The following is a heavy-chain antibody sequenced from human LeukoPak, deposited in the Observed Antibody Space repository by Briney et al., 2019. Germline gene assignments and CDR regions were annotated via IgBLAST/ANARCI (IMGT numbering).Heavy chain of an antibody. Sequence: SVKVSCKASGGTFSSYAISWVRQAPGQGLEWMGGIIPIFGTANYAQKFQGRVTITTDESTSTAYMELSSLRSEDTAVYYCARESSPYYDYVWGSYCYSLDWGQGTLVTVSS. V-gene: IGHV1-69*05. CDR1: GGTFSSYA. CDR3: ARESSPYYDYVWGSYCYSLD. D-gene: IGHD3-16*02. CDR2: IIPIFGTA. J-gene: IGHJ4*02.